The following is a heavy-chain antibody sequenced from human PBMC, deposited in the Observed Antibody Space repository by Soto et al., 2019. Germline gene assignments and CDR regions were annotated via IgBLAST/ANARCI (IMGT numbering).Heavy chain of an antibody. CDR1: GYTFTSYG. Sequence: ASVKVSCKASGYTFTSYGISWVRQAPGQGLEWMGWISAYNGNTNYAQKLQGRVTMTTDTSTSTAYMDLRSLRSDDTAVYYCARDDTYYDILTGYYNPFDYWGQGTLVTVSS. D-gene: IGHD3-9*01. CDR2: ISAYNGNT. J-gene: IGHJ4*02. V-gene: IGHV1-18*01. CDR3: ARDDTYYDILTGYYNPFDY.